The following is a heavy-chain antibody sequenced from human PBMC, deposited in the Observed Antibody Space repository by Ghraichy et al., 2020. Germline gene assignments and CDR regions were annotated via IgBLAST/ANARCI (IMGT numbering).Heavy chain of an antibody. CDR3: ARDKVTAVRYVGYDWDLDC. CDR1: GFNFDDYA. J-gene: IGHJ4*02. CDR2: INWNSGYI. D-gene: IGHD5-12*01. V-gene: IGHV3-9*01. Sequence: GGSLRLSCAASGFNFDDYAMHWVRQAPGKGLEWVSGINWNSGYIGYADSVKGRFTISRDNAKNSLYLQMNSLRVEDTALYYCARDKVTAVRYVGYDWDLDCWGQGTLVTVSS.